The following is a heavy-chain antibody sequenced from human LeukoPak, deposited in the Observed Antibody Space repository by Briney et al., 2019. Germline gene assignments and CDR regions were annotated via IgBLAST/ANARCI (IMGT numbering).Heavy chain of an antibody. CDR2: IYESGST. Sequence: SETLSLTCAVSGGSISSSNWWSWVRQHPGKGLEWIGEIYESGSTNYNPSLKSRVTISVDRSKNQFSLKLSSVTAADTAVYYCARVDNSSTWYSGNYFDYWGQGTLSPSPQ. CDR3: ARVDNSSTWYSGNYFDY. J-gene: IGHJ4*02. V-gene: IGHV4-4*02. CDR1: GGSISSSNW. D-gene: IGHD6-13*01.